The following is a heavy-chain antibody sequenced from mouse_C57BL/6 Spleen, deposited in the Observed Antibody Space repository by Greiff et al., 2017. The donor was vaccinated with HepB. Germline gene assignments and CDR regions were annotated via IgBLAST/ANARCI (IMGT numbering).Heavy chain of an antibody. CDR1: GYAFTNYL. CDR2: INPGSGGT. Sequence: QVQLKQSGAELVRPGTSVKVSCKASGYAFTNYLIEWVKQRPGQGLEWIGVINPGSGGTNYNEKFKGKATLTADKSSSTAYMQLSSLTSEDSAVYFCARDGNYPAWFAYWGQGTLVTVSA. D-gene: IGHD2-1*01. J-gene: IGHJ3*01. CDR3: ARDGNYPAWFAY. V-gene: IGHV1-54*01.